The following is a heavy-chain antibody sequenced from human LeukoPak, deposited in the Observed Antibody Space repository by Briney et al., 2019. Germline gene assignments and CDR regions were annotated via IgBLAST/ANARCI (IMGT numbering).Heavy chain of an antibody. D-gene: IGHD2-2*01. Sequence: SGTLSLTCAVSGGSISSSNWWSWVRQPPGKGLEWIGEIYHSGSTNYNPSLKSRVTISVDTSKNQFSLKLSSVTAADTAVYYCARGVREGQRLWYQLRPGYYYGMDVWGQGTTVTVSS. CDR2: IYHSGST. CDR3: ARGVREGQRLWYQLRPGYYYGMDV. J-gene: IGHJ6*02. CDR1: GGSISSSNW. V-gene: IGHV4-4*02.